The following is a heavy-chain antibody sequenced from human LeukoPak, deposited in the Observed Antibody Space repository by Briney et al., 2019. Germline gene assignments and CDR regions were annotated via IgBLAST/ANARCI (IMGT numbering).Heavy chain of an antibody. CDR1: GFTFTSYW. J-gene: IGHJ4*02. D-gene: IGHD4-23*01. Sequence: PGGSLRPSCAASGFTFTSYWMIWVRQAPGKGLEWVANIKQDGSEKYYVDSVKGRFTISRDNAKNSLYLQMNSLRAEDTAVYYCARVSDYGGKNFDYWGLGTLVTVSS. V-gene: IGHV3-7*01. CDR2: IKQDGSEK. CDR3: ARVSDYGGKNFDY.